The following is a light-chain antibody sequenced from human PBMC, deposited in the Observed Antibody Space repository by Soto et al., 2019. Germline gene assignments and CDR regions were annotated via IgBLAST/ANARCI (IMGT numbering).Light chain of an antibody. CDR2: EVT. Sequence: QSVLTQRPSASGSPGQSVTISCTGTSSDVGGYNYVSWYQQHPGKAPKLMIFEVTKRPSGVPDRFSGSKSGNTASLTVSGLQAEDEADYYCSSYAGSDSWGVFGGGTKVTVL. CDR3: SSYAGSDSWGV. J-gene: IGLJ3*02. V-gene: IGLV2-8*01. CDR1: SSDVGGYNY.